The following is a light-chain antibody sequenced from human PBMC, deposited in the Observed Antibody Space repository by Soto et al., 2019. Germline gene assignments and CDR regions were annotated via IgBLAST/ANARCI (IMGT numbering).Light chain of an antibody. J-gene: IGKJ5*01. CDR1: QSFSSY. CDR3: QQRSNWPPVIT. V-gene: IGKV3-11*01. CDR2: DAS. Sequence: EIVLTQSPATLSLSPGERATLSCRASQSFSSYLAWYQQKPGQAPRLLIYDASKRATGIPARFSGRGSGTDFTLTIRSLEPEDFAVYYCQQRSNWPPVITFGQGTRLEI.